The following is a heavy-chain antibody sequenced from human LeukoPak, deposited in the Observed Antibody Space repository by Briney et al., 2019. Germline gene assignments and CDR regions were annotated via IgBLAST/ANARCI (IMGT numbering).Heavy chain of an antibody. J-gene: IGHJ4*02. Sequence: GGSLRLSCAVSGFIFDDYTMHWVRQPPGKGLEWVSLISWDGGSTYYADSVKGQFTISRDNSKNSLSLQMNSLRTEDTALYYCAKAGKNYFDYWGQGTLVTVSS. CDR1: GFIFDDYT. CDR3: AKAGKNYFDY. D-gene: IGHD1-26*01. V-gene: IGHV3-43*01. CDR2: ISWDGGST.